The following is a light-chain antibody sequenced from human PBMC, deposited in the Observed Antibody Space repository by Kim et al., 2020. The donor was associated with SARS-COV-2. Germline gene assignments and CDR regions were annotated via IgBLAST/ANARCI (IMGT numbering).Light chain of an antibody. J-gene: IGKJ2*01. CDR1: QSVSSNY. CDR2: GAS. Sequence: EIVLTQSPGTLSLSPGERATLSCRASQSVSSNYLAWYQGKPGQAPRLLIFGASSRATGIPDRFSGSGSGTDFTLTISRLEPEDFAVYYCQQYGSSPYTFGQGPKLEI. V-gene: IGKV3-20*01. CDR3: QQYGSSPYT.